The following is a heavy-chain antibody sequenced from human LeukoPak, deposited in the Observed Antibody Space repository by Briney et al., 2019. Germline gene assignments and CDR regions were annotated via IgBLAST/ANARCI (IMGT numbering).Heavy chain of an antibody. D-gene: IGHD5-12*01. V-gene: IGHV4-59*01. CDR2: IYYSGTT. Sequence: SETLSLTSTVSGGSSSSYYWSWMRQPPRTELQGMGYIYYSGTTNNNPSLKSRVTISVDTSNNQSSLKLSSVTAADTAVYYCARATYSGYLNWFDPWGQGTLVTVSS. CDR1: GGSSSSYY. CDR3: ARATYSGYLNWFDP. J-gene: IGHJ5*02.